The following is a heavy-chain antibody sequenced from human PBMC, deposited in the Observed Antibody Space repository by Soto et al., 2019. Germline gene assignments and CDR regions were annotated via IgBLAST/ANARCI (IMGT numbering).Heavy chain of an antibody. V-gene: IGHV5-10-1*01. CDR3: ARHRSRGGGATPFDY. D-gene: IGHD1-26*01. Sequence: GESLNISCKDSGNSFTDYWISLVRQMPGKGLEWMGRIDPSDSYTHYSPSFQGHVTISLDKSISTAHLQWNSLKASDTAMYYCARHRSRGGGATPFDYWGQGTLVTVSS. CDR1: GNSFTDYW. CDR2: IDPSDSYT. J-gene: IGHJ4*02.